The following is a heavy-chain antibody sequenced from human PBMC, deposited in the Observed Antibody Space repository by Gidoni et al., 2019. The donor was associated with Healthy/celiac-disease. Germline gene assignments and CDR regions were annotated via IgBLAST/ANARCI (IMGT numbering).Heavy chain of an antibody. Sequence: EVQLVESGGGLVQPGGSLRLSCAASGFTFSSYSMNWVRQAPGKGLEWVSYISSSSSTIYYADSVKGRFTISRDNAKNSLYLQMNSLRAEDTAVYYCAREPTRRGELYRQGNYYYYYGMDVWGQGTTVTVSS. CDR3: AREPTRRGELYRQGNYYYYYGMDV. CDR1: GFTFSSYS. CDR2: ISSSSSTI. V-gene: IGHV3-48*01. J-gene: IGHJ6*02. D-gene: IGHD3-16*01.